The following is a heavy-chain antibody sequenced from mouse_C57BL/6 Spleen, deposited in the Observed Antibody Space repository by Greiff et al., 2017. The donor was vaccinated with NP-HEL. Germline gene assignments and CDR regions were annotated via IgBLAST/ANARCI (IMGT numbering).Heavy chain of an antibody. CDR3: ARCRYYDYDWFAY. D-gene: IGHD2-4*01. J-gene: IGHJ3*01. V-gene: IGHV1-4*01. CDR2: INPSSGYT. CDR1: GYTFTSYT. Sequence: VKLKQSGAELARPGASVKMSCKASGYTFTSYTMHWVKQRPGQGLEWIGYINPSSGYTKYNQKFKDKATLTADKSSSTAYMQLSSLTSEDSAVYYCARCRYYDYDWFAYWGQGTLVTVSA.